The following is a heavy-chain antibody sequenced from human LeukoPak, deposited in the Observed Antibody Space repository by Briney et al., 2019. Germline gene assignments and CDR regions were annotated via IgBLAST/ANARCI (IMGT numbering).Heavy chain of an antibody. Sequence: PGGSLRLSCAASGFTFSSYSMNWVRQAPGKGLEWVSAISGSGGSTYYADSVKGRFTISRDNSKNTLYLQMNSLRAEDTAVYYCAKDEGQLPRGNFDYWGQGTLVTVSS. CDR1: GFTFSSYS. V-gene: IGHV3-23*01. D-gene: IGHD2-2*01. CDR3: AKDEGQLPRGNFDY. CDR2: ISGSGGST. J-gene: IGHJ4*02.